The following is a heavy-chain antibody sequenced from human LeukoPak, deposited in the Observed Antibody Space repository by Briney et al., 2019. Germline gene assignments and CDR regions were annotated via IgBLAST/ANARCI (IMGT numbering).Heavy chain of an antibody. D-gene: IGHD2-2*01. Sequence: GGSLRLSCRTSGFTFSSYAMSWVRQAPGKGLEWVSAIGRSGGSTYSADSVKGRFTISRDNSKNILYLQMNSLRAEDTAIYYCAKTNLIVVPSTIRRGWFFDYWGQGTLVTVSS. CDR2: IGRSGGST. CDR1: GFTFSSYA. J-gene: IGHJ4*02. CDR3: AKTNLIVVPSTIRRGWFFDY. V-gene: IGHV3-23*01.